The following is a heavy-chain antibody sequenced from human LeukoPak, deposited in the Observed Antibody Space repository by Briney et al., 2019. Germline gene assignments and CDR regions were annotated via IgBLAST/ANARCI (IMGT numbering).Heavy chain of an antibody. CDR2: IYDSGRT. CDR3: ARGRDYYDSSGYGGGYCYFDL. D-gene: IGHD3-22*01. J-gene: IGHJ2*01. CDR1: GGSVSSGRYY. Sequence: SETLSLTCTVSGGSVSSGRYYWRWIRQPPGKGLEWIGSIYDSGRTNYNPSLKSRVTISVDTSKNQFSLKLSSVTAADTAVYYCARGRDYYDSSGYGGGYCYFDLWGRGTLVTVSS. V-gene: IGHV4-61*01.